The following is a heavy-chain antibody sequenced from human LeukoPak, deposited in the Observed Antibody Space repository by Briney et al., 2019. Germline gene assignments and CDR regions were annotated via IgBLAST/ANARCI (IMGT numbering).Heavy chain of an antibody. Sequence: GXSLRLSCAASGFTFSSYWMHWVRQAPGKGLVWVSRINSDGSSTIYADSVKGRFTISRDNAKNTLYLQMNSLRAEDTAVYYCARARGWELLRYYYYYMDVWGKGTTVTVSS. J-gene: IGHJ6*03. D-gene: IGHD1-26*01. CDR1: GFTFSSYW. CDR3: ARARGWELLRYYYYYMDV. V-gene: IGHV3-74*01. CDR2: INSDGSST.